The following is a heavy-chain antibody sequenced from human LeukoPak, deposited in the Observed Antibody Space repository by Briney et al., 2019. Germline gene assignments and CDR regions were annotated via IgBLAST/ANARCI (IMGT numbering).Heavy chain of an antibody. Sequence: GGSLRLSCAASGFTVSSNYMSWVRQAPGKGLEWVSVIYSGGSTYYAGSVKGRFTISRDNSKNTLYLQMNSLRAEDTAVYYCARVVKYSSRALDVWGQGTTVTVSS. J-gene: IGHJ6*02. V-gene: IGHV3-53*01. CDR1: GFTVSSNY. D-gene: IGHD6-13*01. CDR3: ARVVKYSSRALDV. CDR2: IYSGGST.